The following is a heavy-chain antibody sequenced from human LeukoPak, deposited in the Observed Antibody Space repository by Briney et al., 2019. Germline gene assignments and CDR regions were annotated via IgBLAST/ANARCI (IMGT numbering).Heavy chain of an antibody. CDR2: ISGSGGST. D-gene: IGHD3-22*01. CDR3: ARDGSESSGYYYAL. J-gene: IGHJ4*02. CDR1: GFTFSSYA. V-gene: IGHV3-23*01. Sequence: GGSLRLSCAASGFTFSSYAMSWVRQAPGKGLEWVSAISGSGGSTYYADSVKGRFTISRDNSKNTLYLQMNSLRAEDTAVYYCARDGSESSGYYYALWGQGTLVTVSS.